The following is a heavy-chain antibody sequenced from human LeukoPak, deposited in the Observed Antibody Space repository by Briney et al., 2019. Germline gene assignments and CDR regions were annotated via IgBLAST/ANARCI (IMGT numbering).Heavy chain of an antibody. CDR2: INHSGST. D-gene: IGHD2-2*01. J-gene: IGHJ3*02. V-gene: IGHV4-34*01. CDR3: ARGRLIVVVPAAIHAFDI. CDR1: GGSFSGYY. Sequence: SESLSLTCAVYGGSFSGYYWSWIRQPPGKGLEWIGEINHSGSTNYNPCLKSRVTISGDTSKNQFSLKLSAVTAADTAVYYCARGRLIVVVPAAIHAFDIWGPGTMVTVSS.